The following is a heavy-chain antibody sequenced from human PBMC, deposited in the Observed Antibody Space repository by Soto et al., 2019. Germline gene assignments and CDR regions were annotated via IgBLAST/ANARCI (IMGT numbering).Heavy chain of an antibody. CDR1: GFTFSSYS. CDR2: ISSSSSYI. Sequence: GGSLRLSCAASGFTFSSYSMNWVRQAPGKGLEWVSSISSSSSYIYYADSVKGRFTISRDNAKNSLYLQMNSLRAEDTAVYYCARSGSGSYYPHNWLDPWGQGTLVTVSS. V-gene: IGHV3-21*01. J-gene: IGHJ5*02. CDR3: ARSGSGSYYPHNWLDP. D-gene: IGHD3-10*01.